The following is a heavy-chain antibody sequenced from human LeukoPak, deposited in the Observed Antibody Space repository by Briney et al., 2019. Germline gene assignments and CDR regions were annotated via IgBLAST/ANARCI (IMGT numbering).Heavy chain of an antibody. CDR1: GGTFSSYA. CDR2: IIPIFGTA. J-gene: IGHJ4*02. D-gene: IGHD2-2*02. V-gene: IGHV1-69*05. CDR3: ATRYCSSTSCYIQLDY. Sequence: SVKVSCKASGGTFSSYAISWVRQAPGQGLEWMGGIIPIFGTANYAQKFQGRVTITTDESTSTAYMELSSLRSEDTAVYYCATRYCSSTSCYIQLDYWGQGTLVTVSS.